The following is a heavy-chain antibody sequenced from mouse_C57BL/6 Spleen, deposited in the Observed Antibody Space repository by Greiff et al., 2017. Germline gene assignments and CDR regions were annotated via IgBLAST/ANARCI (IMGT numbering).Heavy chain of an antibody. CDR3: TRALDSYYDYYAIDY. V-gene: IGHV5-9-1*02. Sequence: VQLVESGEGLVKPGGSLKLSCAASGFTFSSYAMSWVRQTPEKRLEWVAYISSGGDYIYYADTVKGRFTISRDKATNTLYLQMSSLKSEDTDMYYCTRALDSYYDYYAIDYWGQGTSVTVSS. CDR1: GFTFSSYA. J-gene: IGHJ4*01. CDR2: ISSGGDYI. D-gene: IGHD2-12*01.